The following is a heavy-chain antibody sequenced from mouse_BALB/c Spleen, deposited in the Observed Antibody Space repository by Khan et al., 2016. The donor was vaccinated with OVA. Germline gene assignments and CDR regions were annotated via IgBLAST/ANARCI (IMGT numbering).Heavy chain of an antibody. D-gene: IGHD1-1*02. CDR1: GFTFSSFT. CDR2: ISSGGDNT. J-gene: IGHJ3*01. V-gene: IGHV5-9*03. Sequence: EVELVESGGGLVKPGGSLKLSCAASGFTFSSFTMSWVRQTPEKRLEWVASISSGGDNTYYPDSVKGRFTISRDNAKNNLYLHMSSLRSEDTALYYCARSNYGPFVYWGQGTLVTVSA. CDR3: ARSNYGPFVY.